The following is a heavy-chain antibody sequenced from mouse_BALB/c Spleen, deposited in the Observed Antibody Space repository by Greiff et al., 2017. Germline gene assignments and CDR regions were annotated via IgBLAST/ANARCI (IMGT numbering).Heavy chain of an antibody. CDR3: TRPYDGYLSDY. CDR1: GYTFTSYW. Sequence: QVQLQQPGAELVKPGASVKMSCKASGYTFTSYWMHWVKQRPGQGLEWIGVIDPSDSYTSYNQKFKGKATLTVDTSSSTAYMQLSSLTSEDSAVYYCTRPYDGYLSDYWGQGTTLTVSS. D-gene: IGHD2-3*01. J-gene: IGHJ2*01. CDR2: IDPSDSYT. V-gene: IGHV1S127*01.